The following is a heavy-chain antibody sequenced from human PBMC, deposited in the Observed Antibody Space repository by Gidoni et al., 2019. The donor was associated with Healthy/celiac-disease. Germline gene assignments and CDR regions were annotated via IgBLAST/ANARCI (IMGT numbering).Heavy chain of an antibody. CDR2: FNHSGST. CDR1: GGSFSGYY. D-gene: IGHD3-10*01. Sequence: QVQLQQWGAGLLTSSETLSLTCAVYGGSFSGYYWSWLRQPPGKGLEWIGEFNHSGSTNYNPSLKSRVTISVDTSKNQYSLKLSSVTAADTAVYYCAGGAPYYHLNWFDPWGQGTLVTVSS. V-gene: IGHV4-34*01. J-gene: IGHJ5*02. CDR3: AGGAPYYHLNWFDP.